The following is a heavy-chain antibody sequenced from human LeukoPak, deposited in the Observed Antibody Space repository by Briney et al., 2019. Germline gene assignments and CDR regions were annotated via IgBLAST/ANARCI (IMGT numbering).Heavy chain of an antibody. J-gene: IGHJ6*03. D-gene: IGHD2-2*01. CDR1: GFTLSSYE. CDR3: ASQNCSSTSCYAGTYYYYYYMDV. CDR2: IDYSGGSS. Sequence: GGSLRLSCTVSGFTLSSYEMSWIRQAPGKGLEWVSSIDYSGGSSYYADSVKGRFTISRDNSKNTLYLQMNSLRAEDTAVYYCASQNCSSTSCYAGTYYYYYYMDVWGKGTTVTISS. V-gene: IGHV3-23*01.